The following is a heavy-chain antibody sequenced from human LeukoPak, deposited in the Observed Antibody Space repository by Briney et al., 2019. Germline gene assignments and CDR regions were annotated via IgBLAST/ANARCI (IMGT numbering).Heavy chain of an antibody. D-gene: IGHD5-18*01. CDR2: INPHSGGT. CDR3: ARDWPARGYSYDYYFDY. J-gene: IGHJ4*02. Sequence: ASVKVSCKASGYTFTGYYIHWVRQAPGQGLEWMGWINPHSGGTNYAQKFQGRVTMTRDTSISTAYMELGRLRSDDTAVFYCARDWPARGYSYDYYFDYWGQGTLVTVSS. CDR1: GYTFTGYY. V-gene: IGHV1-2*02.